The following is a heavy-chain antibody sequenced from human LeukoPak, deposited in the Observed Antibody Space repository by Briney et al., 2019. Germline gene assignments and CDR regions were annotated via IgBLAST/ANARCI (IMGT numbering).Heavy chain of an antibody. V-gene: IGHV3-21*01. Sequence: PGGSLRLSCAASGFTFSSYSMNWVRQAPRKGLEWVSSISSSSSYIYYADSVKGRFTISRDNAKNSLYLQMNSLRAEDTAVYYCARDLGGSDYWFDPWGQGTLVTVSS. J-gene: IGHJ5*02. CDR2: ISSSSSYI. CDR1: GFTFSSYS. CDR3: ARDLGGSDYWFDP. D-gene: IGHD1-26*01.